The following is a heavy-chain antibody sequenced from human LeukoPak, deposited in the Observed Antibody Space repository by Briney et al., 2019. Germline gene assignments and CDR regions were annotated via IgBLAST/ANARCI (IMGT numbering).Heavy chain of an antibody. CDR3: ARDRDYSDYRGYMDV. J-gene: IGHJ6*03. Sequence: ASVKVSCKASGYTFTGYYMHWVRQAPGQGLEWMGCINPNSGGTNYAQKFQGWVTMTRDTSISTAYMELSRLRSDDTAVYYCARDRDYSDYRGYMDVWGKGTTVTVSS. CDR2: INPNSGGT. D-gene: IGHD4-11*01. CDR1: GYTFTGYY. V-gene: IGHV1-2*04.